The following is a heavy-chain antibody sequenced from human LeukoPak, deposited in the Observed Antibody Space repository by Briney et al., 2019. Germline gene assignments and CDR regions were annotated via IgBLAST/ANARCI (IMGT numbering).Heavy chain of an antibody. CDR2: IGSSGSTI. D-gene: IGHD3-10*01. Sequence: GGSLRLSCAASGFTFSSYEMNWVRQAPGKGLEWVSYIGSSGSTIYYADSVKGRFTISRDNAKNSLYLQMNSLRAEDTAVYYCARAVRGYYYYMDVWGKGTTVTISS. J-gene: IGHJ6*03. CDR3: ARAVRGYYYYMDV. V-gene: IGHV3-48*03. CDR1: GFTFSSYE.